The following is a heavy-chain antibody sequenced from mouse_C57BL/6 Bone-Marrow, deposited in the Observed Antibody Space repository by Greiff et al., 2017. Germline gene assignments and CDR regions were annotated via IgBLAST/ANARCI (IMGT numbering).Heavy chain of an antibody. J-gene: IGHJ3*01. CDR2: IHPNGVST. CDR1: GYAFSSSW. V-gene: IGHV1-64*01. D-gene: IGHD4-1*01. CDR3: ARGRGGTYFAY. Sequence: LVESGPELVKPGASVKISCKASGYAFSSSWMNWVKQRPGQGLEWIGMIHPNGVSTNYNEKLKSKATLTVDKSSSTAYMQLSSLTSEDSSVYYCARGRGGTYFAYWGQGTLVTVSA.